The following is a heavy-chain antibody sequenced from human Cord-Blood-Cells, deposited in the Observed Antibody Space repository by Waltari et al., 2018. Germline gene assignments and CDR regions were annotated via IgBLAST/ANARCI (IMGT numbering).Heavy chain of an antibody. J-gene: IGHJ4*02. CDR1: GYTLTELS. V-gene: IGHV1-24*01. CDR3: ATDYDFWSGYSPYGY. Sequence: QVQLVQSGAEVKKPGASVKVSCTVSGYTLTELSMHWVRQGPGKGIEWLGGCDPEDGETIYAQKFQGRVTMTEDTSTDTAYMELSSLRSEDTAVYYCATDYDFWSGYSPYGYWGQGTLVTVSS. CDR2: CDPEDGET. D-gene: IGHD3-3*01.